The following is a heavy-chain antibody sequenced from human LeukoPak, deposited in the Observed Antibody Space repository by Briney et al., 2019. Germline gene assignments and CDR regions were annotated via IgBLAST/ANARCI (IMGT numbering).Heavy chain of an antibody. J-gene: IGHJ4*02. CDR1: GFTFSSYS. CDR2: ISSSSSYI. Sequence: SCKASGFTFSSYSMNWVRQAPGKGLEWVSSISSSSSYIYYADSVKGRFTISRDNAKNSLYLQMNSLRAEDTAVYYCARDLSPTPDYWGQGTLVTVSS. D-gene: IGHD2/OR15-2a*01. CDR3: ARDLSPTPDY. V-gene: IGHV3-21*01.